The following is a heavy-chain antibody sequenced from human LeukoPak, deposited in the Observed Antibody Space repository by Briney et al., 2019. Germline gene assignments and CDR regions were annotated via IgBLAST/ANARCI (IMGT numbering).Heavy chain of an antibody. CDR1: GGTFSSYA. Sequence: GASVKVSCKASGGTFSSYAISWVRQAPGHGLEWMGRIIPILGIATYAQKFQGRVTITADKSTSTAYMELSSLRSEDTAVYYCATVRNYYDISGYYYRDAFDIWGQGTMVTVSS. CDR2: IIPILGIA. D-gene: IGHD3-22*01. V-gene: IGHV1-69*04. J-gene: IGHJ3*02. CDR3: ATVRNYYDISGYYYRDAFDI.